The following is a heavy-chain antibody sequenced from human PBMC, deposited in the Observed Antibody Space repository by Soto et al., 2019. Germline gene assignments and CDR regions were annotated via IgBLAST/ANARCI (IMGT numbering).Heavy chain of an antibody. Sequence: ASVKVSCKASGGTFSSYAISWVRQAPGQGLEWMGGIIPIFGTANYAQKFQGRVTMTEDTSTDTAYMELSSLRSEDTAVYYCATGGSYGAFDIWGQGTMVTVSS. CDR1: GGTFSSYA. CDR2: IIPIFGTA. V-gene: IGHV1-69*06. D-gene: IGHD1-26*01. CDR3: ATGGSYGAFDI. J-gene: IGHJ3*02.